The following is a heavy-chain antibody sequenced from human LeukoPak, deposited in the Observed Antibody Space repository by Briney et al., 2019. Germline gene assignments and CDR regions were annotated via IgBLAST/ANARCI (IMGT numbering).Heavy chain of an antibody. D-gene: IGHD6-13*01. V-gene: IGHV3-33*06. CDR1: GLTFSNFG. Sequence: GRSLRLSCVASGLTFSNFGMHWVRQAPGKGLEWVALIWCDGSNKYYADSVKGRFTVSRDNSKNTLYLQMNSLRAEDTAVYYCAKSSASRIAAAVPGVEDSYMDVWGKGTTVTVSS. J-gene: IGHJ6*03. CDR2: IWCDGSNK. CDR3: AKSSASRIAAAVPGVEDSYMDV.